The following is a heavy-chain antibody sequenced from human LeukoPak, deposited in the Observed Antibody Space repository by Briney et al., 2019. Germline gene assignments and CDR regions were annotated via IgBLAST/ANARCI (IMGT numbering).Heavy chain of an antibody. CDR1: GFSFDDYG. CDR3: ARGGISIFGVVIYMDV. D-gene: IGHD3-3*01. Sequence: GGSLRLSCAASGFSFDDYGMSWVRQAPGKGLEWVTGINWNGGSTGYADSVKGRFTISRDNAKNSLSLQMNSLRVEDTALYYCARGGISIFGVVIYMDVWGKGTTVTVSS. V-gene: IGHV3-20*04. CDR2: INWNGGST. J-gene: IGHJ6*03.